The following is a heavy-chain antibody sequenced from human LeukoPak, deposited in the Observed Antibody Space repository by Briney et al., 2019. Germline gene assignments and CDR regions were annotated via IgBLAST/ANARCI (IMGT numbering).Heavy chain of an antibody. CDR1: GYSFTNFD. D-gene: IGHD6-19*01. Sequence: ASVEVSCKASGYSFTNFDINWVRQATGQGLEWMGWMNPNSGNKGYAQKFQGRVTMTMNTSITTAYMELSSLRSEDTAVYYCARGPQWRGDYYYMDVWGRGTTVTVSS. J-gene: IGHJ6*03. CDR3: ARGPQWRGDYYYMDV. CDR2: MNPNSGNK. V-gene: IGHV1-8*01.